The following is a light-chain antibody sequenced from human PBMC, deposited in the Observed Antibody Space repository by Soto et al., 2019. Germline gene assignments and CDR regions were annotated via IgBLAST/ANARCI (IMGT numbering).Light chain of an antibody. CDR3: HQYNSWPPGT. Sequence: EIVLKQSPAILSVSQGERATLSCRASQSISRSLAWYQQKPGQAPRLLISDASTRATGIPARFSGSGSGTEFTLTISSLQSEDFALYYCHQYNSWPPGTLGQGTKVDIK. V-gene: IGKV3-15*01. CDR1: QSISRS. J-gene: IGKJ2*01. CDR2: DAS.